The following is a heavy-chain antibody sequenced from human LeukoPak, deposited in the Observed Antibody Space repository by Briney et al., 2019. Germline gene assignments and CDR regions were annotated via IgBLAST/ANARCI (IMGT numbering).Heavy chain of an antibody. CDR2: INPNSGGT. CDR1: GYTFTSYY. CDR3: ARDAPILPGIAVVEDWYFDL. D-gene: IGHD6-19*01. V-gene: IGHV1-2*02. J-gene: IGHJ2*01. Sequence: ASVKVSCKASGYTFTSYYMHWVRQAPGQGLEWMGWINPNSGGTNYAQKFQGRVTMTRDTSISTAYMELSRLRSDDTAVYYCARDAPILPGIAVVEDWYFDLWGRGTLVTVSS.